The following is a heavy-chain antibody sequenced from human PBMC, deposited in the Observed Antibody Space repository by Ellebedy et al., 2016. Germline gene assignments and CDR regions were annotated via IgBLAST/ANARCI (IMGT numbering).Heavy chain of an antibody. Sequence: SETLSLXXTVSGGSISTYYWSWIRQPPGKGLEWIGYIFYSGSTNYNPSLKSRVTISVDTSKNQFSLKLTSVTAADTAVYFCAKRGGDCSYDSCPLENWGQGILVIVSS. D-gene: IGHD3-16*01. CDR2: IFYSGST. J-gene: IGHJ4*02. V-gene: IGHV4-59*12. CDR3: AKRGGDCSYDSCPLEN. CDR1: GGSISTYY.